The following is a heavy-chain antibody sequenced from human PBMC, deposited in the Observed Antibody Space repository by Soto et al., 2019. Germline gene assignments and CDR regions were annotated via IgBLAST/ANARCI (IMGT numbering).Heavy chain of an antibody. D-gene: IGHD4-17*01. J-gene: IGHJ6*02. CDR1: GRPFSSYA. Sequence: QVQLVQSGAEVKKPGSSVKFSCKASGRPFSSYAISWVRQAPGQGLEWMGGLIPIFGTANYAQKFQGRVTITADESTRTAYMERSSVRAEDTAVYYCARDPVRATVVTGYYYYGMDVWGQGTTVTVSS. V-gene: IGHV1-69*01. CDR3: ARDPVRATVVTGYYYYGMDV. CDR2: LIPIFGTA.